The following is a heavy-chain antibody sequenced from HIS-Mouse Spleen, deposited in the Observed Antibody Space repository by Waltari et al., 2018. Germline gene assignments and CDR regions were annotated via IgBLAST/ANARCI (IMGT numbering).Heavy chain of an antibody. D-gene: IGHD5-12*01. V-gene: IGHV4-39*07. CDR1: GGSIRSGSYY. Sequence: QLHLQESAPGLVKPSETLSLTCTVSGGSIRSGSYYWGWLRQPPGKGLGWIGSIYYSGSTYYNPSLKSRVTISVDTSKNQFSLKLSSVTAADTAVYYCARDGYSGYGHDAFDIWGQGTMVTVSS. J-gene: IGHJ3*02. CDR2: IYYSGST. CDR3: ARDGYSGYGHDAFDI.